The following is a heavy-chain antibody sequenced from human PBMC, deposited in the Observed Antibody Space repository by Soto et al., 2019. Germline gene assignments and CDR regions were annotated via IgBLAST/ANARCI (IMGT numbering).Heavy chain of an antibody. V-gene: IGHV3-30-3*01. J-gene: IGHJ4*02. CDR1: GFTFSSYA. CDR3: ARDYSSSSGY. D-gene: IGHD6-6*01. CDR2: ISYDGSNK. Sequence: PVGSLRLSCAASGFTFSSYAMHWVRQAPGKGLEWVAVISYDGSNKYYADSVKGRFTISRDNSKNTLYLQMNSLRAEDTAVYYCARDYSSSSGYWGQGTLVTVSS.